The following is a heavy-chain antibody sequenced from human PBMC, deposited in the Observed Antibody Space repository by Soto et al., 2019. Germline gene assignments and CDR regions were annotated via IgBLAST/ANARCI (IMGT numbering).Heavy chain of an antibody. CDR1: GYRFTSYW. Sequence: PGESLKISCKGSGYRFTSYWIGWVRQMSGKGLEWMGIIYPGDSDTRYSPSFQGQVTISADKSISTAYLQWSSLKASDTAMYYCARLVPERVYYYDTSGYLDYWGQGTLVTVSS. J-gene: IGHJ4*02. V-gene: IGHV5-51*01. D-gene: IGHD3-22*01. CDR3: ARLVPERVYYYDTSGYLDY. CDR2: IYPGDSDT.